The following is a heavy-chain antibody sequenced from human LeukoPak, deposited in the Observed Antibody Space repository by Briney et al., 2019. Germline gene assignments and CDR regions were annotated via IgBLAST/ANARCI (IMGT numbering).Heavy chain of an antibody. Sequence: GGSLRLSCAASGFTFDDYAMHWVRQAPGKGLEWVSLISDNGGSTYYADSVKGRFTISRDNSKNSLYLQMNSLRAEDTALYYCANGGRWLQYDCDYWGQGTLVTVSS. CDR2: ISDNGGST. CDR3: ANGGRWLQYDCDY. D-gene: IGHD5-24*01. V-gene: IGHV3-43*02. J-gene: IGHJ4*02. CDR1: GFTFDDYA.